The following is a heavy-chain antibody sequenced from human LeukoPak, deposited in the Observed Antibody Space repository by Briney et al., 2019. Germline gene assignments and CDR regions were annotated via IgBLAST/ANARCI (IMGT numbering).Heavy chain of an antibody. V-gene: IGHV1-8*03. Sequence: GASVKVSCKASGYTLTSYDINWVRQATGQGLEWMGRMNPNSGNTGYAQKFQGRVTITRNTSISTAYMELSSLRSEDTAVYYCARVSSIAARPSFGYWGQGTLVTVSS. CDR2: MNPNSGNT. CDR3: ARVSSIAARPSFGY. CDR1: GYTLTSYD. D-gene: IGHD6-6*01. J-gene: IGHJ4*02.